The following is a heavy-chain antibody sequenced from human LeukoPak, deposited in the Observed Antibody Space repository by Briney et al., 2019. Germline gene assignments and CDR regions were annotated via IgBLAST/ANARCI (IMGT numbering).Heavy chain of an antibody. Sequence: GASVKVSCKASGYTFTGYYMHWVRQAPGQGLEWMGWINPNSGGTNYAQKFQGWVTMTRDTSISTAYMELSRLRSDDTAVYYCAADNSGSYLDAFDFWGQGTMVTVSS. D-gene: IGHD1-26*01. CDR2: INPNSGGT. V-gene: IGHV1-2*04. CDR1: GYTFTGYY. J-gene: IGHJ3*01. CDR3: AADNSGSYLDAFDF.